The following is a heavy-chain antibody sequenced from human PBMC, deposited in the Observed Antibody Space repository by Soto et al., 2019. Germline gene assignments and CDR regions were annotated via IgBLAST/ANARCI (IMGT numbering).Heavy chain of an antibody. CDR3: ERDGITNNDILTGTSFAY. J-gene: IGHJ4*02. CDR2: ISAYNGNT. Sequence: GASVKVSCKASVYTFTNYGISWVRQAPGQELKWMGWISAYNGNTNYAQKLQGRVTMTTDTSTSTAYMELRSVGSEDTAVYYCERDGITNNDILTGTSFAYWGQGTMVTVSS. D-gene: IGHD3-9*01. V-gene: IGHV1-18*01. CDR1: VYTFTNYG.